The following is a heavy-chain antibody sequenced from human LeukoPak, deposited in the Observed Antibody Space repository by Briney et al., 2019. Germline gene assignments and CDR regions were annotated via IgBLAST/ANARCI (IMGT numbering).Heavy chain of an antibody. D-gene: IGHD6-19*01. J-gene: IGHJ5*02. CDR1: GYTFTGYY. Sequence: ASVKVSCKASGYTFTGYYMHWVRQAPGQGLEWMGWINPNSGGTNYAQKFQGRVTMTRDTSISIAYMELSRLRSDDTAVYYCAREGVAGENWFDPWGQGTLVTVSS. V-gene: IGHV1-2*02. CDR3: AREGVAGENWFDP. CDR2: INPNSGGT.